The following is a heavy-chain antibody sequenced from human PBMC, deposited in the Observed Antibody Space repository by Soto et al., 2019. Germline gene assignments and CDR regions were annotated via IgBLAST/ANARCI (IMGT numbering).Heavy chain of an antibody. CDR2: IFYSGRT. CDR1: GASLSGYY. V-gene: IGHV4-59*01. CDR3: ARVDWGSFDY. D-gene: IGHD3-9*01. Sequence: SETLSLTCTVSGASLSGYYWAWIRQPPGKGLEWIGNIFYSGRTDYNPFLKSRVTMSLDTSRSHFSLKIRSVTTADTAVYYCARVDWGSFDYWGQGTLVTVSS. J-gene: IGHJ4*02.